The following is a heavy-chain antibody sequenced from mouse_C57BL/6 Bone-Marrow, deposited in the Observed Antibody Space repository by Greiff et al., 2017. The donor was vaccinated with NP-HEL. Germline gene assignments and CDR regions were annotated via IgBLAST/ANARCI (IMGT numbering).Heavy chain of an antibody. CDR2: IHPNSGST. V-gene: IGHV1-64*01. Sequence: QVQLQQPGAELVKPGASVKLSCKASGYTFTSYWMHWVKQRPGQGLEWIGMIHPNSGSTNYNEKFKSKATLTLDKSSSTAYIQLSSLTYADSAVYYCARSRNDGDYWGQGTTLTVSS. D-gene: IGHD2-3*01. CDR1: GYTFTSYW. J-gene: IGHJ2*01. CDR3: ARSRNDGDY.